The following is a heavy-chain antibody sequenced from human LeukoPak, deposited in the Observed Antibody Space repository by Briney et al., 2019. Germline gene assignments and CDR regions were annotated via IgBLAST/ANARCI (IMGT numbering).Heavy chain of an antibody. V-gene: IGHV3-33*01. CDR1: GFIFRNYS. J-gene: IGHJ2*01. CDR3: ARHRGSCSSGCSNWYLDL. CDR2: IWDDGSNK. Sequence: TGRSLRLSCAASGFIFRNYSMQWVRQAPGKGLEWVAIIWDDGSNKYHADSVKGRFTISRDNSRNTLYLQMNSLSAEDTAVYYCARHRGSCSSGCSNWYLDLWGRGTLVNVFS. D-gene: IGHD2-2*01.